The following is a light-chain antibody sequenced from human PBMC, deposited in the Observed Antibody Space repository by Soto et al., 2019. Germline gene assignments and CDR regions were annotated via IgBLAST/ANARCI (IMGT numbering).Light chain of an antibody. CDR3: QQYDKWPRT. J-gene: IGKJ1*01. CDR2: GAS. V-gene: IGKV3-15*01. Sequence: EIVMTQSPATLSVSPVERATLSCRASQSVSLKLAWYQQTRGQAPRLLIYGASTRATGVPARFSGSGSGTEFTLTISNLQSEDFAVYHCQQYDKWPRTFGQGTKVDIK. CDR1: QSVSLK.